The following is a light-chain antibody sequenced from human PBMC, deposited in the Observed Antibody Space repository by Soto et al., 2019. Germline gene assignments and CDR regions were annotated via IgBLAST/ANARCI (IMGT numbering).Light chain of an antibody. CDR1: QSVPRNY. V-gene: IGKV3-20*01. CDR2: NTS. Sequence: EFVLTQSPGTLSLSPGERATLSCRASQSVPRNYLAWYQQKPGQAPRLLIFNTSSRATGTPARFSGSGSGTDFTLTISRLEPEDFVVYYCHQYGSSPWTLGQGTKVEIK. CDR3: HQYGSSPWT. J-gene: IGKJ1*01.